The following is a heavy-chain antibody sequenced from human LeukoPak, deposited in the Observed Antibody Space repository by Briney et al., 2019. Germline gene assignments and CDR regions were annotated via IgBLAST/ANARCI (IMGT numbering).Heavy chain of an antibody. CDR3: ARGNYYDSSGYLYYFDY. CDR2: LYYSGST. D-gene: IGHD3-22*01. Sequence: SETLSLTCAVYGGSFSGYYWSWIRQPPGKGLEGIGYLYYSGSTYYNPSLKSRVTISVDTSKNQFSLKLSSVTAADTAVYYCARGNYYDSSGYLYYFDYWGQGTLVTVSS. J-gene: IGHJ4*02. CDR1: GGSFSGYY. V-gene: IGHV4-30-4*08.